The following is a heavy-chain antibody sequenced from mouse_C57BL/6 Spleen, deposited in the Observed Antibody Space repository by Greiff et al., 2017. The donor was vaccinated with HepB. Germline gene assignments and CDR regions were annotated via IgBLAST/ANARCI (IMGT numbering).Heavy chain of an antibody. CDR1: GYTFTSYW. D-gene: IGHD2-2*01. Sequence: QVQLQQSGTELVKPGASVKLSCKASGYTFTSYWMHWVKQRPGQGLEWIGNINPSNGGTNYNEKFKSKATLTVDKSSSTAYMQLSSLTSEDSAVYYCARGVDQMIYYGSYYYAMDYWGQGTSVTVSS. V-gene: IGHV1-53*01. CDR3: ARGVDQMIYYGSYYYAMDY. CDR2: INPSNGGT. J-gene: IGHJ4*01.